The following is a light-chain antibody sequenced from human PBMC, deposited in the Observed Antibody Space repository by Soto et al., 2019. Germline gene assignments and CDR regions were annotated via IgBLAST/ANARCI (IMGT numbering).Light chain of an antibody. Sequence: QSALTQPASVSGSLGQSITISCTGTSSDIGAYNYVSWYQQHPGKAPKLIIYEVSYRPSWVSNRFSASKSANTTSLPISGLQAEDEAEYYCNSFASSNSLIFGGGTKLTVL. CDR1: SSDIGAYNY. CDR2: EVS. CDR3: NSFASSNSLI. V-gene: IGLV2-14*01. J-gene: IGLJ2*01.